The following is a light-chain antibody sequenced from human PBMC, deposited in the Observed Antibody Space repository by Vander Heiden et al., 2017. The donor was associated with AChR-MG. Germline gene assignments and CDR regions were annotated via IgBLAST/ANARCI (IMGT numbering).Light chain of an antibody. V-gene: IGLV3-21*03. J-gene: IGLJ3*02. Sequence: SYVLTQTPSVSVAPGKTAPIAGGGDNIGGKSVHWYQHKAGQAPVLVVYEGSDRPSGIPERFSGSNSGNTATLTISRVEAGDEADYYCEVWDSTSDPRVFGGGTKLTVL. CDR2: EGS. CDR1: NIGGKS. CDR3: EVWDSTSDPRV.